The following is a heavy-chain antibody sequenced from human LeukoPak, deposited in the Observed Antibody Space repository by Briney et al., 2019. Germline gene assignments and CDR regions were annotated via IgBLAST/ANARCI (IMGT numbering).Heavy chain of an antibody. V-gene: IGHV4-59*01. CDR3: ARSLLWFGESGTYYYYYMDV. CDR1: GGSISSYY. D-gene: IGHD3-10*01. J-gene: IGHJ6*03. CDR2: IYYSGST. Sequence: TSETLSLTCTVSGGSISSYYWSWIRQPPGKGLEWIGYIYYSGSTNYNPSLKSRVTISVDTSKNQFSLMLSSVTAADTAVYYCARSLLWFGESGTYYYYYMDVWGKGTTVTVSS.